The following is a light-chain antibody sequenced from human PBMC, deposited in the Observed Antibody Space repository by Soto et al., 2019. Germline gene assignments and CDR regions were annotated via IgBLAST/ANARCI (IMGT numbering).Light chain of an antibody. CDR2: DVS. J-gene: IGLJ1*01. CDR3: CSYAGSYSHYV. V-gene: IGLV2-11*01. CDR1: SSDVGGYNF. Sequence: QSALTQPRSVSGSPGQSVTISCTGTSSDVGGYNFVSWYQHHPGKAPKLMMYDVSRRPSGVPDRFSGSKSGNTASLTISGLQAEDEADYYCCSYAGSYSHYVFGTGTKLTVL.